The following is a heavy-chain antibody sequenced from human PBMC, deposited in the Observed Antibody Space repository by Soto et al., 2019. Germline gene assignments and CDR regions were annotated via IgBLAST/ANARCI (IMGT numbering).Heavy chain of an antibody. V-gene: IGHV2-5*02. Sequence: QITLKESGPTLVKPTQTLTLTCTFSGFSLSTSGVGVGWIRQPPGKALEWLALIYWDDDKRYSPSLKNRLTITKDAAKNRVVLTLNHMDPVDTATYSCPHTLLGIYDSSANCFDPWGQGALVAVSS. CDR2: IYWDDDK. D-gene: IGHD3-22*01. CDR1: GFSLSTSGVG. J-gene: IGHJ5*02. CDR3: PHTLLGIYDSSANCFDP.